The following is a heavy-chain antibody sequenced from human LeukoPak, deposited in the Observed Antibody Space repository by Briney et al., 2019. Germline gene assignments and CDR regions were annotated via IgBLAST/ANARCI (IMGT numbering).Heavy chain of an antibody. D-gene: IGHD6-19*01. CDR3: AREGPWPVDY. V-gene: IGHV3-74*01. CDR1: GFTFGNYW. CDR2: ITNDGSST. Sequence: GGSLRLSCVASGFTFGNYWMHWVRQAPGKRLVWGSRITNDGSSTNYADYVEGRFTISRDNAKNTLYLQMNSLRAEDTAVYYCAREGPWPVDYWGQGTLVTVSS. J-gene: IGHJ4*02.